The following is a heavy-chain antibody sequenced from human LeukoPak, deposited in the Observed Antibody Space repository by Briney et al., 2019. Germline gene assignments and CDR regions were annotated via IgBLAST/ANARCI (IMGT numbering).Heavy chain of an antibody. V-gene: IGHV4-39*07. D-gene: IGHD3-16*02. CDR1: GGSISSSSYY. J-gene: IGHJ3*02. CDR3: ARDRLRKTFGGVIVPNAFDI. Sequence: NPSETLSLTCTVSGGSISSSSYYWGWIRQPPGKGLGWIGSIYYSGSTYYNPSLKSRVTISVDTSKNQFSLKLSSVTAADTAVYYCARDRLRKTFGGVIVPNAFDIWGQGTMVTVSS. CDR2: IYYSGST.